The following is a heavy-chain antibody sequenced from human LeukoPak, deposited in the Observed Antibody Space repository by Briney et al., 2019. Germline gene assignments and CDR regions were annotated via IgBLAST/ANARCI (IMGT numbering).Heavy chain of an antibody. J-gene: IGHJ4*02. CDR2: MNPSSGNT. Sequence: ASVKVSCKTSGYTFTTFEINWVRQATGQGLEWMGWMNPSSGNTDYAQKFQGRVTFTRDTSSSTMYMELSGLRSEDMAVYYCARGTHSSSASLYYFDFWGQGTLVTVSS. D-gene: IGHD2-21*01. V-gene: IGHV1-8*02. CDR1: GYTFTTFE. CDR3: ARGTHSSSASLYYFDF.